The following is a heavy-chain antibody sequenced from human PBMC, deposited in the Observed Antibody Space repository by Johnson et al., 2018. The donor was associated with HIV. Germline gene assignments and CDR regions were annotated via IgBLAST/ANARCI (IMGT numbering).Heavy chain of an antibody. J-gene: IGHJ3*02. Sequence: VQLVESGGGLVQPGRSLRLSCAASGFTFDDYAMHWVRQAPGKGLEWVSGISGSGGDTYYPGSVKGRFTISRENAKNSLYLQMNSLRAGDTAVYYCARAGSSPAANDAFDIWGQGTMVTVSS. V-gene: IGHV3-13*01. CDR3: ARAGSSPAANDAFDI. CDR1: GFTFDDYA. D-gene: IGHD6-13*01. CDR2: ISGSGGDT.